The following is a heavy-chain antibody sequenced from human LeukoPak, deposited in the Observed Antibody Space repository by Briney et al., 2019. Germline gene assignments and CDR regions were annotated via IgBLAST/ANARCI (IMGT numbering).Heavy chain of an antibody. CDR3: AKAQKDYRISYYFDY. Sequence: GGSLRLSCAASGFTFSSYAMSWVRQAPGKGLEWVSAISGSGGSTYYADSVKGRFTISRDNSKNTLYLQMNSLRAEDTAVYYCAKAQKDYRISYYFDYWGQGTLVTVSS. V-gene: IGHV3-23*01. CDR1: GFTFSSYA. J-gene: IGHJ4*02. D-gene: IGHD4-17*01. CDR2: ISGSGGST.